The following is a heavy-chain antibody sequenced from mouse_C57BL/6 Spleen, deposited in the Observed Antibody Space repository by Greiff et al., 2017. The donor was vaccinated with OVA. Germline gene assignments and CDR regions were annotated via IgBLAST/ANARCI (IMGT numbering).Heavy chain of an antibody. CDR1: GYTFTSYT. D-gene: IGHD2-4*01. Sequence: VQLQQSGAELARPGASVKMSCKASGYTFTSYTMHWVKQRPGQGLEWIGYINPSSGYTKYNQKFKDKATLTADKSSSTAYMQLSSLTSEDSAVYYCACSHYDPFDVWGTGTTVTVSS. V-gene: IGHV1-4*01. CDR2: INPSSGYT. CDR3: ACSHYDPFDV. J-gene: IGHJ1*03.